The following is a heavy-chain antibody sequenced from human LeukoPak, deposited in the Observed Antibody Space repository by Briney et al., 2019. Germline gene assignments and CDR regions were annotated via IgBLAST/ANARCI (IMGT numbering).Heavy chain of an antibody. J-gene: IGHJ6*03. V-gene: IGHV3-21*04. CDR2: ISSSSSYI. CDR3: AREYSRSWYRNYYYYYMDV. Sequence: GGSLRLSCAASGFTFSSYSMNWVRQAPGKGLEWVSSISSSSSYIYYADSVKGRFTISRDNAKNSLYLQMNSLRAEDTALYYCAREYSRSWYRNYYYYYMDVWGKGTTVTVSS. CDR1: GFTFSSYS. D-gene: IGHD6-13*01.